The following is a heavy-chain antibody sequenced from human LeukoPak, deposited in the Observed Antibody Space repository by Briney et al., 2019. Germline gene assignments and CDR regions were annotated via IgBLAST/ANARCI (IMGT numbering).Heavy chain of an antibody. J-gene: IGHJ4*02. Sequence: SETLSLTCTVSGGSISPYYWSWIRQPPGKGLEWIGYISYSGSANYNPSLKSRVTISVDTPKNQFSLKLSSVTAADTAVYYCARHWFGAYREYFEYWGQGTLVTVSS. V-gene: IGHV4-59*08. CDR1: GGSISPYY. CDR2: ISYSGSA. CDR3: ARHWFGAYREYFEY. D-gene: IGHD3-10*01.